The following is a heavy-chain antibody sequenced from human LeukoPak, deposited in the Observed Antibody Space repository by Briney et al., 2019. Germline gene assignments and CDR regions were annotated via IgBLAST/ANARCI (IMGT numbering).Heavy chain of an antibody. CDR1: GFTFSSYW. Sequence: GGSLRLSCAASGFTFSSYWMHWVRQAPGKGLVWVSRINSDGSSTSYADSVKGRFTISRDNAKNTLYLQMNSLRAEDTAVYYCAKGAIAGVPAAIGNWFDPWGQGTLVTVSS. CDR3: AKGAIAGVPAAIGNWFDP. CDR2: INSDGSST. V-gene: IGHV3-74*01. D-gene: IGHD2-2*02. J-gene: IGHJ5*02.